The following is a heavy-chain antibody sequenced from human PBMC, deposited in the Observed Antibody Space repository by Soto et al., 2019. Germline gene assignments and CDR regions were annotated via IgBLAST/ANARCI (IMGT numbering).Heavy chain of an antibody. CDR3: ARGAARSFVVVPAGLDY. Sequence: SETLSLTCAVYGGSFSGYYWSWIRQPPGKGLEWIGEINHSGSTNYNPSLKSRVTISVDTSKNQFSLKLSSVTAADTAVYYCARGAARSFVVVPAGLDYWGQGTLVTVSS. CDR1: GGSFSGYY. J-gene: IGHJ4*02. D-gene: IGHD2-2*01. V-gene: IGHV4-34*01. CDR2: INHSGST.